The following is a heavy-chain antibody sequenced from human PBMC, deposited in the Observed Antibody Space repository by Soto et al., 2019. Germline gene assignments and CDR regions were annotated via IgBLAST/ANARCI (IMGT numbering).Heavy chain of an antibody. D-gene: IGHD3-3*01. CDR3: ARDFAYFDS. CDR1: GGSFKSGSYS. V-gene: IGHV4-61*01. CDR2: VYHTGRT. Sequence: LSLTCTVSGGSFKSGSYSWSWIRQLPGKGLEWIGYVYHTGRTSYNPSLKSRVSISMDTSKNQFSLNLDSVTAADTAVYFCARDFAYFDSWGQGTLVTVAS. J-gene: IGHJ4*02.